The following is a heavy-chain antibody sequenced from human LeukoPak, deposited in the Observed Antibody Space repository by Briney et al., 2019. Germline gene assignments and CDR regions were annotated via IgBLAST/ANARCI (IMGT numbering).Heavy chain of an antibody. CDR2: IWYDGSNK. J-gene: IGHJ3*01. CDR3: ARDLVGTNPDSFDV. D-gene: IGHD1-1*01. CDR1: GFTFSSYG. V-gene: IGHV3-33*01. Sequence: GGSLRLSCAASGFTFSSYGMHWVRQAPGKGLEWVAVIWYDGSNKYYADSVKGRFTISRDNSKNTLYLQMNSLRAEDAAVYYCARDLVGTNPDSFDVWSQGTMVTVSS.